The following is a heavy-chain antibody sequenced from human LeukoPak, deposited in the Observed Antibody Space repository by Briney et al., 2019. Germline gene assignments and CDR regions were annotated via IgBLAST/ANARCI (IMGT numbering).Heavy chain of an antibody. CDR1: GYSISSGYY. J-gene: IGHJ4*02. CDR2: RYHSGNT. V-gene: IGHV4-38-2*02. D-gene: IGHD2-21*02. Sequence: SETLSLTCAVSGYSISSGYYWAWIRQTPGKGLEWIGSRYHSGNTYYNPSLEGRVTISLDTSKNQFSLKLTSVTAADTAVYYCARDGGDWGQNWGQGTLVTVSS. CDR3: ARDGGDWGQN.